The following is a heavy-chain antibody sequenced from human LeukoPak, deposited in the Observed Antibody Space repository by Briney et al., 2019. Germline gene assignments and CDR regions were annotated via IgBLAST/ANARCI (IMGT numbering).Heavy chain of an antibody. D-gene: IGHD3-22*01. J-gene: IGHJ6*02. CDR2: IKQDGSEK. CDR1: GFNFNLFW. Sequence: GGSLRLSCAASGFNFNLFWMTWVRQAPGKGLQWVANIKQDGSEKYYVDSVKGRFTISRDDAKKTLYLQMNSLRAEDTAVYYCARDRNYDSTYGMDVWGQGTTVTVSS. CDR3: ARDRNYDSTYGMDV. V-gene: IGHV3-7*05.